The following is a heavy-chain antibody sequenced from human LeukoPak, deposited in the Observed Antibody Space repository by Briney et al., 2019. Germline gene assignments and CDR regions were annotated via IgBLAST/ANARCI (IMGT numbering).Heavy chain of an antibody. J-gene: IGHJ4*02. Sequence: GGSLRLSCAVSGFTFSNYGMNWVRQAPGKGLEWVSYISSSSNSIYYADSVKGRFTISRDNAKNSLNLQMNSLRAEETAVYYCAREVSTNGGYYFDYWGQGVLVTVSS. D-gene: IGHD2-8*01. V-gene: IGHV3-48*01. CDR2: ISSSSNSI. CDR3: AREVSTNGGYYFDY. CDR1: GFTFSNYG.